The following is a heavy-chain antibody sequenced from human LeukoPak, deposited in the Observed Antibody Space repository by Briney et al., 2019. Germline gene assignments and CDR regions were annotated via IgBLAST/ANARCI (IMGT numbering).Heavy chain of an antibody. CDR2: INSDGGST. J-gene: IGHJ4*02. V-gene: IGHV3-74*01. CDR1: GFTFSRYW. CDR3: ARSRGLLLPDY. Sequence: GGSLRLSCAASGFTFSRYWMHWVRQAPGKGLVWVSRINSDGGSTSYADSVKGRFTISRDNAKNTLDLQMNSLRAEDTAVYYCARSRGLLLPDYWGQGTLVTVSS. D-gene: IGHD3-3*01.